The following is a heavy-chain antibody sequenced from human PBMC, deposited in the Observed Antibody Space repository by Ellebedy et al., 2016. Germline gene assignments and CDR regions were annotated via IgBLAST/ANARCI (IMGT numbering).Heavy chain of an antibody. D-gene: IGHD1-20*01. CDR3: TTGGISGSRWWYNGLDV. CDR1: GFTFSNGW. CDR2: ITHGGTT. J-gene: IGHJ6*02. Sequence: GESLKISCAASGFTFSNGWMSWLRRAPGKGLEWVGRITHGGTTDYAAPVKGRFTISKVDSESTVYLQMDSLKREDTAMYYCTTGGISGSRWWYNGLDVWGQGTTVTVSS. V-gene: IGHV3-15*01.